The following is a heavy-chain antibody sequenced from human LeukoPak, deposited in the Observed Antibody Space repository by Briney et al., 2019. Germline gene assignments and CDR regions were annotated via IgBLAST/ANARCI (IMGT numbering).Heavy chain of an antibody. V-gene: IGHV4-59*01. D-gene: IGHD2-2*01. CDR3: ARTTEGYCSSASCFGFSYSYYMDV. Sequence: SETLSLTCAVYGGSFSGYYWSWIRQPPGKGLEWIGYIYYSGSTNYNPSLKSRVTISVDTSKNQFSLKLSSVIAADTAVYYCARTTEGYCSSASCFGFSYSYYMDVWGKGTTVTISS. CDR2: IYYSGST. J-gene: IGHJ6*03. CDR1: GGSFSGYY.